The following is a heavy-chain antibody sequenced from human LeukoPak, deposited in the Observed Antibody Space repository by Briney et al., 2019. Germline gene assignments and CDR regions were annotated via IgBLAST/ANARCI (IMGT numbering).Heavy chain of an antibody. CDR2: ISYDGSNK. Sequence: GGSLRLSCAASGFTSSSYAMHWVRQAPGKGLEWVAVISYDGSNKYYADSVKGRFTISRDNSKNTLYLQMNSLRAEDTAVYYCAKSSSYGLGIDFDYWGQGTLVTVSS. V-gene: IGHV3-30-3*02. J-gene: IGHJ4*02. D-gene: IGHD5-18*01. CDR3: AKSSSYGLGIDFDY. CDR1: GFTSSSYA.